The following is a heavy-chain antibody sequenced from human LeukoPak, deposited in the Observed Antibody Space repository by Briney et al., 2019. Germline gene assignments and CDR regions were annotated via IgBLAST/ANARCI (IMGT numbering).Heavy chain of an antibody. CDR2: ISTYNGDT. CDR1: GYTFNTYG. J-gene: IGHJ4*02. D-gene: IGHD6-25*01. Sequence: ASVKVSCKASGYTFNTYGISWVRQAPGQGLEWMGWISTYNGDTSYVQNLQGRVTMTTDTSTSTAYMELMSLRSDDTAVYYCLRDAQRPRLTPDYWGQGTLVTVSS. V-gene: IGHV1-18*01. CDR3: LRDAQRPRLTPDY.